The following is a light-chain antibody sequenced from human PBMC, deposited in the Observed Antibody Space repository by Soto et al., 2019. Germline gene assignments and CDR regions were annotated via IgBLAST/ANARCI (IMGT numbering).Light chain of an antibody. V-gene: IGKV1-5*01. CDR1: QTISTW. CDR2: DAS. J-gene: IGKJ4*01. CDR3: QHIDTFRLT. Sequence: DIQVTQSPPTLSASVGDIVTITCRASQTISTWMAWYQQKPGKAPKLLVYDASTLESGVPSRFSGSGSGTEFTLTVTSLQPEDFATYYCQHIDTFRLTFGGGTKVDIK.